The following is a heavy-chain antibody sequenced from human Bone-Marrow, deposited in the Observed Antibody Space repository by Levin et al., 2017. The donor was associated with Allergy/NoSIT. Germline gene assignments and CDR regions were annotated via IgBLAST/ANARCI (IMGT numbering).Heavy chain of an antibody. J-gene: IGHJ4*02. CDR3: ARVAAGVSGFDY. CDR2: INSGSSAI. CDR1: GFTLSSYN. V-gene: IGHV3-48*01. D-gene: IGHD6-25*01. Sequence: GESLKISCAASGFTLSSYNMIWVRQAPGKGLESVSYINSGSSAIHYADSVQGRFTVSRDNAKNSLYLQMNSLRADDTAIYYCARVAAGVSGFDYCGQGTLVTVSS.